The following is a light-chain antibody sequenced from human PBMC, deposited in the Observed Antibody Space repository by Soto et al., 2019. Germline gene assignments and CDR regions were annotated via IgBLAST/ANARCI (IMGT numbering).Light chain of an antibody. CDR1: QSVSSTY. CDR3: QQYGSSRYT. J-gene: IGKJ2*01. V-gene: IGKV3-20*01. CDR2: GAA. Sequence: EAVLTQSPGTLSLFPGERATLSCRASQSVSSTYFAWYQQKPGQPPRLLIYGAASRATGTPGRFSGSGSGTDFTLTISRLEPEDFAVYYCQQYGSSRYTFGQGTKLEIK.